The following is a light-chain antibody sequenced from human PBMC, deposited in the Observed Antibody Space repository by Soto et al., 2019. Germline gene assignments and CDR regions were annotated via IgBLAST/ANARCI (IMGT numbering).Light chain of an antibody. V-gene: IGLV1-40*01. Sequence: QSVLTQPPSVSGAPGQRVTISCTGSSSNIGAGYDVHWYQQLPGTAPKLLIYRNSNRPSGVPDRVSGSKSSTSASLAITGLQAEDEADYYCQSYDSSLSGSVFGGGTKLTVL. J-gene: IGLJ3*02. CDR2: RNS. CDR3: QSYDSSLSGSV. CDR1: SSNIGAGYD.